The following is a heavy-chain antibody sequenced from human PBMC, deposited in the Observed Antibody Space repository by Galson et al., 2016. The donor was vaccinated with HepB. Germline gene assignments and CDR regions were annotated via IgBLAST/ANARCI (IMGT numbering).Heavy chain of an antibody. CDR3: ARDSVFTLSKGVPFDH. CDR1: GFTFSNYW. CDR2: VNGDGTNI. V-gene: IGHV3-74*01. Sequence: SLRLSCAVSGFTFSNYWMHWVRQAPGKGLMWISRVNGDGTNIAYADSVKGRCTISRDNAKDTIYLEMNGLRAEDTAVYYCARDSVFTLSKGVPFDHWGQGTPVTVSS. J-gene: IGHJ4*02. D-gene: IGHD3-22*01.